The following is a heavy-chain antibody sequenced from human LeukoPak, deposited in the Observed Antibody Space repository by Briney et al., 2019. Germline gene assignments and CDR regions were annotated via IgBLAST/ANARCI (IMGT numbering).Heavy chain of an antibody. D-gene: IGHD6-6*01. CDR2: IKQDGSEK. J-gene: IGHJ6*03. Sequence: GGSLRLSCAASGLTFSSYWMSWVRQARGKGLDWMANIKQDGSEKYYVDSVKGRFTISRDNAKNSLYLQMNSLRAEDTAVYYCARDELVRDYYYMDVWGKGTTVTVSS. V-gene: IGHV3-7*01. CDR3: ARDELVRDYYYMDV. CDR1: GLTFSSYW.